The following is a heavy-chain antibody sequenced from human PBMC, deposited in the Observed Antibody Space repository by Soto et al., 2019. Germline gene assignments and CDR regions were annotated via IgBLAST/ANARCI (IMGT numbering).Heavy chain of an antibody. D-gene: IGHD5-18*01. CDR3: ARALRASYPKRGYSYAMDY. CDR1: GFTFSSYG. Sequence: QVQLVESGGGVVQPGRSLRLSCAASGFTFSSYGMHWVRQAPGKGLEWVAVIWYDGSNKYYADSVKGRFTISRDNSKNTLYPKRNSLRAEDTAVYYCARALRASYPKRGYSYAMDYWGQGTLVTVSS. CDR2: IWYDGSNK. J-gene: IGHJ4*02. V-gene: IGHV3-33*01.